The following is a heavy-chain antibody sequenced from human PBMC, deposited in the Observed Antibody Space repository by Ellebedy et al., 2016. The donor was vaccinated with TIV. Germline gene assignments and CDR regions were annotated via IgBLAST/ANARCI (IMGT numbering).Heavy chain of an antibody. D-gene: IGHD6-19*01. CDR1: GGSLSGYY. Sequence: MPSETLSLTCAVSGGSLSGYYWSWIRQPPGKGLEWIGEIVHTGATNYNPPLKSRVSISQDTSKSQFSLQLSSVAAADTAVYYCARGRPAVVGALNYGLDVWGQGTTVTVSS. J-gene: IGHJ6*02. CDR2: IVHTGAT. CDR3: ARGRPAVVGALNYGLDV. V-gene: IGHV4-34*01.